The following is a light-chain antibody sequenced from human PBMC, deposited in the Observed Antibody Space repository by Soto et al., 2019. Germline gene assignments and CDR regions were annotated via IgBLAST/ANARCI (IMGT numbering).Light chain of an antibody. J-gene: IGKJ1*01. CDR1: QSVDTW. CDR2: RAS. Sequence: DIQMTQSPSTLSASIGDTVTITCRTSQSVDTWLAWYQHKAGKAPKLLIYRASSLATGVPSRFSGSGSGTAFTLTITSLQPDDFATYYCQHYNDYSRVFGQGTQVEIK. CDR3: QHYNDYSRV. V-gene: IGKV1-5*03.